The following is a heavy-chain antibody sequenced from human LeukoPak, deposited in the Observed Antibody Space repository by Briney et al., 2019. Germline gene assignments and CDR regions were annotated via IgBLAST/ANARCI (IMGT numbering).Heavy chain of an antibody. J-gene: IGHJ4*02. CDR1: GYSISSAYY. CDR3: ARDKMGGADY. Sequence: SETLSLTCAVSGYSISSAYYWGWMRQPPGKGLEWIGSIYHTGSTYYNPSLKSRVTISRDTSQNQFSLKLSSATAADTAVYYCARDKMGGADYWGQGTLVTVSS. D-gene: IGHD3-16*01. CDR2: IYHTGST. V-gene: IGHV4-38-2*02.